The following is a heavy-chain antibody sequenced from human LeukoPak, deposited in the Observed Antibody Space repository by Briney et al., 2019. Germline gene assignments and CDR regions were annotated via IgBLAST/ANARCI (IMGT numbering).Heavy chain of an antibody. D-gene: IGHD1-1*01. CDR3: AGQLEYYYYMDV. CDR1: GGSISSSSYY. V-gene: IGHV4-39*01. Sequence: KPSETLSLTCTVSGGSISSSSYYWGWIRQPPGKGLEWIGSIYYSGSTYYNPSLKSRVTISVDTSKNQFSLKLSSVTAADTAVYYCAGQLEYYYYMDVWGKGTTVTVSS. J-gene: IGHJ6*03. CDR2: IYYSGST.